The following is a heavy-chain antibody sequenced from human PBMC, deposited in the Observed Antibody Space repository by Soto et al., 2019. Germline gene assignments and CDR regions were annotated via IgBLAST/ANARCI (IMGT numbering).Heavy chain of an antibody. D-gene: IGHD2-21*01. CDR1: GFTFSTSG. J-gene: IGHJ4*02. V-gene: IGHV3-33*01. CDR3: ARGRPKAISPLPLLES. Sequence: QVQLVESGGGVVQPGRSLRLSCAASGFTFSTSGMHWVRQAPGKGLEWVAVLWFDGSKRYYGDSVKGRFTISRYISENTLYLQMDSLRAEDTAVYYCARGRPKAISPLPLLESWGQGTLVTVSS. CDR2: LWFDGSKR.